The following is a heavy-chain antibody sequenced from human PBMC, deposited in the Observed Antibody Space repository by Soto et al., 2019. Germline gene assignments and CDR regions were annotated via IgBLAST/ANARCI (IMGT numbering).Heavy chain of an antibody. CDR1: GFTFSSYW. J-gene: IGHJ6*02. D-gene: IGHD3-3*01. Sequence: EVQLVESGGGLVQPGGSLRLSCAASGFTFSSYWMHWVRQAPGKGLVWVSRINSDGSSTNYADSVKGRFTISRDNAKNTXXLQMNSLRAEDTAVYYCARAGYYDFWRGYHYGMDVWGQGTTVTVSS. V-gene: IGHV3-74*01. CDR3: ARAGYYDFWRGYHYGMDV. CDR2: INSDGSST.